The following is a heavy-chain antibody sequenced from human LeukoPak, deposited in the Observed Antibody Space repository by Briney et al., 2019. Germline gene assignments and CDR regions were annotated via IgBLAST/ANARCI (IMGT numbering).Heavy chain of an antibody. CDR3: ARDAPRYCSSTSCYPDY. Sequence: SQTLSLTCTVSGGSISSGSYYWSWIRQPAGKGLEWIGRIYTSGSTNYNPSLKSRVTISVDTSKNQISLKLSSVTAADTAVYYCARDAPRYCSSTSCYPDYWGQGTLVTVSS. V-gene: IGHV4-61*02. J-gene: IGHJ4*02. CDR2: IYTSGST. D-gene: IGHD2-2*01. CDR1: GGSISSGSYY.